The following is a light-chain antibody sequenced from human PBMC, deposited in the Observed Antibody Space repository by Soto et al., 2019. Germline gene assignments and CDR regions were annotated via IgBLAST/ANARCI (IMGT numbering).Light chain of an antibody. J-gene: IGLJ1*01. Sequence: QSALTQPPSVSGSPGQSVTISCTGTSSDVGGYNYDSWYQQHPGKAPKLMIYDVSKRPSGVPDRFSGSKSGNTASLTISGLQAEDEADYYCCSYAGSYAYVFGTGTKLTVL. CDR3: CSYAGSYAYV. CDR2: DVS. CDR1: SSDVGGYNY. V-gene: IGLV2-11*01.